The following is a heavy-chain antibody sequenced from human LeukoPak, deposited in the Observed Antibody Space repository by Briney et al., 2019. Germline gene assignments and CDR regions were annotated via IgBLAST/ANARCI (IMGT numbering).Heavy chain of an antibody. J-gene: IGHJ4*02. CDR2: IWYDGTNK. V-gene: IGHV3-33*01. CDR1: GFTFSSCG. Sequence: GGSLRLSCAASGFTFSSCGMHWVRQAPGKGLEWVAVIWYDGTNKYYADSVKGRFTISRDNSKNTLYLQMNSLRAEDTAMYYCARGRDGYNWIDYWGQGTLVTVSS. D-gene: IGHD5-24*01. CDR3: ARGRDGYNWIDY.